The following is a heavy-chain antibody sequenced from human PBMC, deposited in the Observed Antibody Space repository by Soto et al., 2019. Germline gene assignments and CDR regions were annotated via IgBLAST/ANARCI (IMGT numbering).Heavy chain of an antibody. V-gene: IGHV4-39*01. CDR2: IYYSGST. CDR1: GGSISSSSYY. J-gene: IGHJ4*02. D-gene: IGHD4-17*01. Sequence: KASETLSLTCTVSGGSISSSSYYWGWIRQPPGKGLEWIGSIYYSGSTYYNPSLKSRVTISVDTSKNQFSLKLSSVTAADTAVYYCARQVGSYRLRGYYFDYWGQGTLVTVSS. CDR3: ARQVGSYRLRGYYFDY.